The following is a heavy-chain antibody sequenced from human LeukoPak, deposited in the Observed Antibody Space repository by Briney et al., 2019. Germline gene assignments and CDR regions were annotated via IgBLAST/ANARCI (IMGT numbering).Heavy chain of an antibody. CDR3: ARGLLTFGGVIGGPQALVYFQH. CDR2: SSPFNGKT. V-gene: IGHV1-18*01. J-gene: IGHJ1*01. D-gene: IGHD3-16*02. CDR1: GYTFTNYG. Sequence: ASVKVSCKASGYTFTNYGISWVRQAPGQGLEWMGWSSPFNGKTNYAQKLQGRVTMTTDTSTSTAYMELRSLRSDDTAMYYCARGLLTFGGVIGGPQALVYFQHWGQGTLVTVSS.